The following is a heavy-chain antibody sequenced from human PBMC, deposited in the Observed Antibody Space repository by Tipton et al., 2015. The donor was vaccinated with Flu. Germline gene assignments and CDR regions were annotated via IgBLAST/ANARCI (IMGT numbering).Heavy chain of an antibody. Sequence: TLSLTCTVSGGSISSSSYYWGWIRQPPGKGLEWIGSIYHSGSTNYNPSLKSRVTISVDTSKNQFSLKLSSVTAADTAVYYCATEYRGGGNRYYFDYWGQGTLVTVSS. J-gene: IGHJ4*02. D-gene: IGHD4-23*01. CDR3: ATEYRGGGNRYYFDY. CDR1: GGSISSSSYY. CDR2: IYHSGST. V-gene: IGHV4-39*07.